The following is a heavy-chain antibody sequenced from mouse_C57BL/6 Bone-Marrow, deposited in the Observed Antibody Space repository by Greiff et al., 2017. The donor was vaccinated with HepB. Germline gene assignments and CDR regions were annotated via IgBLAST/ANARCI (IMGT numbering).Heavy chain of an antibody. CDR1: GYTFTDYY. CDR2: IYPGSGNT. Sequence: VQLQQSGAELVRPGASVKLSCKASGYTFTDYYINWVKQRPGQGLEWIARIYPGSGNTYYNEKFKGKATLTAEKSSSTAYMQLSSLTSEDSAVYFCAREGGSFAYWGQGTLVTVSA. J-gene: IGHJ3*01. V-gene: IGHV1-76*01. CDR3: AREGGSFAY.